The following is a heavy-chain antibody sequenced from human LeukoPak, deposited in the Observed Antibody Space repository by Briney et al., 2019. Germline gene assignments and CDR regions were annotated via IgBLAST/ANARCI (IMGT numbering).Heavy chain of an antibody. D-gene: IGHD4-23*01. CDR1: GFTFSSYA. J-gene: IGHJ3*02. V-gene: IGHV3-23*01. CDR3: ARSHYGGNPWADAFDI. CDR2: ISGSGGTA. Sequence: GGSLRLSCAASGFTFSSYAMSWVRQAPGKGLEWVSAISGSGGTAYYADSVKGRFTISRDNSKNTLYLQMNSLRAEDTAVYYCARSHYGGNPWADAFDIWGQGTMVTVSS.